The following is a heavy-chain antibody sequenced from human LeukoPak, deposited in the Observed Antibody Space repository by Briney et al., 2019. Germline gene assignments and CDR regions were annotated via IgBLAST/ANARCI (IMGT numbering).Heavy chain of an antibody. J-gene: IGHJ4*02. CDR2: FDPEDGET. Sequence: ASVKVSCKVSGYTLTELSMHWVRQAPGKGLEWMGGFDPEDGETIYAQKFQGRVTITRDTSASTAYMELSRLRSDDTAVYYCARDYYDSSGSPNYWGQGTLVTVSS. CDR3: ARDYYDSSGSPNY. V-gene: IGHV1-24*01. D-gene: IGHD3-22*01. CDR1: GYTLTELS.